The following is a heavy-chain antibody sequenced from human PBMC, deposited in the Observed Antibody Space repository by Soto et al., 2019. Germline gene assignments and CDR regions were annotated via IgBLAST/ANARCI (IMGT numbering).Heavy chain of an antibody. CDR2: FIPSFPAP. V-gene: IGHV1-69*14. D-gene: IGHD2-21*01. J-gene: IGHJ5*02. CDR1: GGTIKTYT. Sequence: VQFVQSGAELKKPGSSVRVSCRASGGTIKTYTLSWVRQAHGQGLEWMGAFIPSFPAPNFAQRFKGRLTLTADKSTNTGFMELSGLRPEDTALYFCATGEVVPSFPNWLDTWGQGTHVIVSS. CDR3: ATGEVVPSFPNWLDT.